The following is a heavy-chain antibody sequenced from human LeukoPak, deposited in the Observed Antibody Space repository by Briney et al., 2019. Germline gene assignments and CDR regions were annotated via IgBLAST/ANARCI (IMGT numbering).Heavy chain of an antibody. D-gene: IGHD6-19*01. CDR3: ARGAVSVAHYYYCMDV. Sequence: SVKVSCKASGGTFSSYAISWVRQAPGQGPEWMGGIIPIFGTANYAQKFQGRVTITADKSTSTAYMELSSLRSEDTAVYYCARGAVSVAHYYYCMDVWGKGTTVTVSS. CDR1: GGTFSSYA. V-gene: IGHV1-69*06. J-gene: IGHJ6*03. CDR2: IIPIFGTA.